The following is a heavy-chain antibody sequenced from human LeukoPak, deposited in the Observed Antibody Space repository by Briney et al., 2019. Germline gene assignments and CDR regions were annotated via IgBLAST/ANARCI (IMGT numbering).Heavy chain of an antibody. V-gene: IGHV3-7*01. CDR2: IKQDGSEK. CDR1: GFTFSSYW. J-gene: IGHJ4*02. CDR3: ARDFRVEHLVVVPAAMPANSSSWPLDY. D-gene: IGHD2-2*01. Sequence: GGSLRLSCAASGFTFSSYWMSWVRQAPGKGLEWVANIKQDGSEKYYVDSVKGRFTISRDNAKNSLYLQMNSLRAEDTAVYYCARDFRVEHLVVVPAAMPANSSSWPLDYWGQGTLVTVSS.